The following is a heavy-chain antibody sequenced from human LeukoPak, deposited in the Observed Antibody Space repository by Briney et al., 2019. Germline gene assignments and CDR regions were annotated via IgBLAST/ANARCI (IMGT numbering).Heavy chain of an antibody. Sequence: GGSLRLSCAASGFTFSSYEMNWVRQAPGKGLEWVSYISSSGSTICYADSVKGRFTISRDNAKNSLYLQMNSLRAEDTAVYYCARGLSPGYDYVWGSYWGQGTLVTVSS. CDR1: GFTFSSYE. D-gene: IGHD3-16*01. CDR2: ISSSGSTI. J-gene: IGHJ4*02. V-gene: IGHV3-48*03. CDR3: ARGLSPGYDYVWGSY.